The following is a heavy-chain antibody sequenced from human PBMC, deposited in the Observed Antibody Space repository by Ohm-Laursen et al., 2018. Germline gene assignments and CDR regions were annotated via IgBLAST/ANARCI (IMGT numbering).Heavy chain of an antibody. J-gene: IGHJ4*02. D-gene: IGHD6-13*01. CDR2: ISGSGGST. Sequence: SLRLSCTASGFTFSDYYMSWIRQAPGKGLEWVSAISGSGGSTYYADSVKGRFTISRDNSKNTLYLQMNSLRAEDTAVYYCAKAPRLAAASDYWGQGTLVTVSS. CDR3: AKAPRLAAASDY. CDR1: GFTFSDYY. V-gene: IGHV3-23*01.